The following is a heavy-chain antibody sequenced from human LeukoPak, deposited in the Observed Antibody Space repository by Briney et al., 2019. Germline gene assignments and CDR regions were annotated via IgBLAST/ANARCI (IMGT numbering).Heavy chain of an antibody. CDR2: ISSGGAT. Sequence: PGGSLRLFCAASGFTVSRNYMSWARLAPGKGLEWVSIISSGGATHYADSVEGRFTISRDISKNTLYLQMNSLRAEDTAIYYCATRGLSGYYYGMDAWGQGTTVTVSS. V-gene: IGHV3-66*01. CDR3: ATRGLSGYYYGMDA. D-gene: IGHD2-15*01. CDR1: GFTVSRNY. J-gene: IGHJ6*02.